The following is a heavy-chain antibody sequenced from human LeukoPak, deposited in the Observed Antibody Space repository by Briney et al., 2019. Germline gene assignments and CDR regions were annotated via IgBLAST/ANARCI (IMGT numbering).Heavy chain of an antibody. J-gene: IGHJ4*02. CDR2: IDKVGVGT. CDR1: GFTFSSFA. CDR3: VKEIDSGLSGMFDY. D-gene: IGHD3-9*01. V-gene: IGHV3-23*01. Sequence: GGSLRLSCAASGFTFSSFAMSWIRQAPGKGLEWVSSIDKVGVGTYYADSVRGRFTISRDNSKDSLYLQMNSLKTEDTALYNCVKEIDSGLSGMFDYWGQGTLVTVSS.